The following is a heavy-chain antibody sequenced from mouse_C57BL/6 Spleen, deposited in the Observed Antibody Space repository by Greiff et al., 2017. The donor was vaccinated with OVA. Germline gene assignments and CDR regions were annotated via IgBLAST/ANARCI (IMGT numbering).Heavy chain of an antibody. J-gene: IGHJ3*01. CDR1: GFTFSDYG. CDR3: ARKDDGFAY. D-gene: IGHD2-12*01. Sequence: DVKLVESGGGLVKPGGSLKLSCAASGFTFSDYGMHWVRQAPEKGLEWVAYSSSGSSTINYAETVKGRFTISRDNAKNTLFLQMTSLRSEDTAMYYCARKDDGFAYWGQGTLVTVSA. CDR2: SSSGSSTI. V-gene: IGHV5-17*01.